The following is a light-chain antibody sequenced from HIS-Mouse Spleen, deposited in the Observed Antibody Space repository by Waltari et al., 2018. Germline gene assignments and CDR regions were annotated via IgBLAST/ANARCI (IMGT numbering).Light chain of an antibody. CDR3: YSTDSSGNHRV. V-gene: IGLV3-10*01. J-gene: IGLJ2*01. CDR2: EDS. CDR1: ALPKKH. Sequence: SYDLTQPPSVSVSPGQTARITCSGDALPKKHASWYQQKSGQAPVLVIYEDSKRPSGIPERFSGSSSGTMATLTISGAQVEDEADYYCYSTDSSGNHRVFGGGTKLTVL.